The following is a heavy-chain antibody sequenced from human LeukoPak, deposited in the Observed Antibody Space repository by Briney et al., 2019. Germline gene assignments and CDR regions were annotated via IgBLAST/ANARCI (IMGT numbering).Heavy chain of an antibody. J-gene: IGHJ4*01. CDR3: ARDLVEMATMVDY. CDR2: ISYDGSNK. Sequence: PGGSLRLSCAASGFTFSSYAMHWVRQAPGKGLEWVAVISYDGSNKYYADSVKGRFTISRDNSKNTLYLQMNSLRAEDTAVYSCARDLVEMATMVDYWGHGTLVTVSS. V-gene: IGHV3-30-3*01. CDR1: GFTFSSYA. D-gene: IGHD5-24*01.